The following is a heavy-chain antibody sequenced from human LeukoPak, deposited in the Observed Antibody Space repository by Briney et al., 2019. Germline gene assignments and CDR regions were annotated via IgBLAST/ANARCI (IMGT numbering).Heavy chain of an antibody. J-gene: IGHJ4*02. CDR1: GGSFSGYY. CDR3: ARGRGSVLGY. D-gene: IGHD3-16*01. Sequence: TSETLSLTCAVYGGSFSGYYWSWIRQPRGKGLEWIGEINHSGSTNYNPSLKSRVTISVDTSKNQFSLKLSSVTAADTAVYYCARGRGSVLGYWGQGTLVTVSS. V-gene: IGHV4-34*01. CDR2: INHSGST.